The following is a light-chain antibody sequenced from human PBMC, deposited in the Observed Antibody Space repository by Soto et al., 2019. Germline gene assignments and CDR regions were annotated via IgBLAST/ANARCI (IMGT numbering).Light chain of an antibody. Sequence: QSVLTQPPSVSAAPGQKVTISCSGSSSNIGNNYISWYQQLPGTAPKLLIYENNKLPSGIPDRFSGSKSGTSATLGITGLPTGDEADYYCGTWDSSLSAGRVFGGGTQLTVL. CDR3: GTWDSSLSAGRV. CDR1: SSNIGNNY. V-gene: IGLV1-51*02. J-gene: IGLJ2*01. CDR2: ENN.